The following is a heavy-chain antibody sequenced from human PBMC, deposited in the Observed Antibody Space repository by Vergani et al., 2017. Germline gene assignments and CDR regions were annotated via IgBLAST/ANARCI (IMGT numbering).Heavy chain of an antibody. CDR3: AKGLELAAAGYFDY. V-gene: IGHV3-9*01. J-gene: IGHJ4*02. Sequence: EVQLVESGGGLVQPGRSLRLSCAASGFTFDDYAMHWVRQAPGKGLEWVSGISWNSGSTGYADSVKGRFTISRDNAKNSLYLQMNSLRAEDTALYYCAKGLELAAAGYFDYWGQGTLVTVSS. CDR1: GFTFDDYA. CDR2: ISWNSGST. D-gene: IGHD6-13*01.